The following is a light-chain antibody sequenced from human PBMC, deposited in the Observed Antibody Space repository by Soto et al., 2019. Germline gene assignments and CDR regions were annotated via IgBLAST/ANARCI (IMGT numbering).Light chain of an antibody. Sequence: QPASVSGSPGQSITISCTGTSSDVGSYNLVSWYQQHPGKAPKLMIYEVSKRPSGVSNRFSGSKSGNTASLTISGLQAEDEADYYCCSYAGSSTFYVFGTGTKLTVL. CDR1: SSDVGSYNL. V-gene: IGLV2-23*02. CDR3: CSYAGSSTFYV. J-gene: IGLJ1*01. CDR2: EVS.